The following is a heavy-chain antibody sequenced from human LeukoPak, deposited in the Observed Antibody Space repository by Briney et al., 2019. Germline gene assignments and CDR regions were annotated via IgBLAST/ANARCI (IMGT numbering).Heavy chain of an antibody. CDR1: GGSISSSTYY. CDR2: MSYSGST. CDR3: ARGDSYYYYYMDV. Sequence: PSETLSLTCTVSGGSISSSTYYWGWIRQPPGKGLEWIASMSYSGSTYYNPSLKSRVTISGDTSKNHFYLKLSSVTAADTAVYYCARGDSYYYYYMDVWGKGTTVTVSS. V-gene: IGHV4-39*07. J-gene: IGHJ6*03. D-gene: IGHD2-21*02.